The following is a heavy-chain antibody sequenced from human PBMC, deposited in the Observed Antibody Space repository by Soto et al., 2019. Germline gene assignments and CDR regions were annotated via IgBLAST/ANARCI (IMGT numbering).Heavy chain of an antibody. J-gene: IGHJ4*02. V-gene: IGHV3-30*18. CDR1: GFTFSSYG. CDR3: AKERAYYGSGSSMGYFDY. Sequence: GESLKISCAASGFTFSSYGMHWVRQAPGKGLEWVAVISYDGSNKYYADSVKGRFTISRDNSKNTLYLQMNSLRAEDTAVYYCAKERAYYGSGSSMGYFDYWGQGTLVTVSS. D-gene: IGHD3-10*01. CDR2: ISYDGSNK.